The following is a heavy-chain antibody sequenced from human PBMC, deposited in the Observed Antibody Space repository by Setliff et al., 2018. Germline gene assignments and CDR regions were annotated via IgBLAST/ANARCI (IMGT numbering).Heavy chain of an antibody. V-gene: IGHV4-34*01. Sequence: SETLSLTCAVNGGSFSGSYWSWIRQPPGKGLEWIGEIHPSGNTYYNPSLKSRVAISGETSKSQFSLKVYSVTAADTAVYYCARGVDRAKPGYWGHGTLVTVSS. CDR3: ARGVDRAKPGY. CDR1: GGSFSGSY. J-gene: IGHJ4*01. D-gene: IGHD5-18*01. CDR2: IHPSGNT.